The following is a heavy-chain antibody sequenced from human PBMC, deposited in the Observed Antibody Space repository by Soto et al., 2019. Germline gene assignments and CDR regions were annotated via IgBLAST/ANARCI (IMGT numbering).Heavy chain of an antibody. CDR1: GGSISSSNW. D-gene: IGHD3-10*01. V-gene: IGHV4-4*02. CDR3: ARAEQSRDYYGSGTTSD. J-gene: IGHJ4*02. CDR2: IYHSGST. Sequence: QVKLQESGPGLVKPSGTLSLSCAVSGGSISSSNWWTWVRQPPGKGLEWIGEIYHSGSTNYNPSLKRRVTIFVDKSKNQFSLRLSSVTAADTAMYYCARAEQSRDYYGSGTTSDWGQGTLVTVSS.